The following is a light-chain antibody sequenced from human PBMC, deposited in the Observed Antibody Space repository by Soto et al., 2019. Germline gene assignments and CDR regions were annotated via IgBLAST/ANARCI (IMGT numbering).Light chain of an antibody. CDR1: QSVSDN. CDR3: HQSNNWPYT. J-gene: IGKJ2*01. Sequence: EIVMTQSPVTLSVSPGERVTLSCRASQSVSDNLAWYQQKPGQAPRLLIFGASTRATGIPDRFSGSGFGTEFTLTIDSLQSEDFAVYFCHQSNNWPYTFGPGTKLDIK. V-gene: IGKV3-15*01. CDR2: GAS.